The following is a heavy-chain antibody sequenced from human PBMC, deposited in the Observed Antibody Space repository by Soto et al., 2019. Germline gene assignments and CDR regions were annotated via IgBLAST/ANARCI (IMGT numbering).Heavy chain of an antibody. CDR3: ARQWLVREDYYYYGMDV. CDR2: IDPSDSYT. D-gene: IGHD6-19*01. J-gene: IGHJ6*02. V-gene: IGHV5-10-1*01. CDR1: GYSFTSYW. Sequence: GESLKISCKGSGYSFTSYWISWVRQMPGKGLEWMGRIDPSDSYTNYSPSFQGHVTISADKSISTAYLQWSSLKASDTAMYYCARQWLVREDYYYYGMDVWGQGTTVTVSS.